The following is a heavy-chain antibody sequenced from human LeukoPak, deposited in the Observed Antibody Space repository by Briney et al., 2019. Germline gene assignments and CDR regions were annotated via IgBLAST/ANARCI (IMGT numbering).Heavy chain of an antibody. CDR3: AKGPQLGSGYHPDY. CDR1: GFTFSNAA. D-gene: IGHD3-22*01. J-gene: IGHJ4*02. CDR2: ITGSDDRT. V-gene: IGHV3-23*01. Sequence: GGSLSLSCAASGFTFSNAAMTWVRQAPGKGLEWVSTITGSDDRTYYEDSVKGRFTISRDYSKNTLHLQMNSMRVEDTAIYYCAKGPQLGSGYHPDYWGQGTLVIVSS.